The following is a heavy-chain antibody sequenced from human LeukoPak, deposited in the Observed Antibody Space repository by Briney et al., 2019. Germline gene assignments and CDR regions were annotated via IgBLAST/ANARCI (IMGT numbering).Heavy chain of an antibody. CDR1: GGTFGSYA. Sequence: ASVKVSCKASGGTFGSYAISWVRQATGQGLEWMGWMNPNSGNTGYAQKFQGRVTMTRNTSISTAYMELSSLRSEDTAVYYCARTLVVPASTAYHYYYYMDVWGKGTTVTISS. CDR3: ARTLVVPASTAYHYYYYMDV. CDR2: MNPNSGNT. D-gene: IGHD2-2*01. V-gene: IGHV1-8*02. J-gene: IGHJ6*03.